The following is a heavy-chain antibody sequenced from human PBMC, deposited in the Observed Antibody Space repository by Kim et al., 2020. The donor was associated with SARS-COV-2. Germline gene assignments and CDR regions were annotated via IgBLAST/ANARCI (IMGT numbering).Heavy chain of an antibody. CDR1: GGTFSSYA. D-gene: IGHD3-22*01. Sequence: SVMVSCKASGGTFSSYAISWVRQAPGQGLEWMGGIIPIFGTANYAQKFQGRVTITADKSTSTAYMELSSLRSEDTAVYYCAISGGLNYYYGMDVWGQGTTVTVSS. CDR2: IIPIFGTA. V-gene: IGHV1-69*06. CDR3: AISGGLNYYYGMDV. J-gene: IGHJ6*02.